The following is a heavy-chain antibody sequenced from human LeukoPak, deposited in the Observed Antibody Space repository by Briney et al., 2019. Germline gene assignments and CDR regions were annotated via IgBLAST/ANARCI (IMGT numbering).Heavy chain of an antibody. D-gene: IGHD3-10*01. J-gene: IGHJ3*02. CDR3: AKPLVVLWFGEDAFDI. CDR1: GFTFSSYA. V-gene: IGHV3-23*01. CDR2: ISGSGGST. Sequence: GGSLRLSCAASGFTFSSYAMSWVRQAPGKGLEWVSAISGSGGSTYYADSVKGRFTISRDNSKNTLYLQMNSLRAEDTAVYYCAKPLVVLWFGEDAFDIWGQGTIVTVSS.